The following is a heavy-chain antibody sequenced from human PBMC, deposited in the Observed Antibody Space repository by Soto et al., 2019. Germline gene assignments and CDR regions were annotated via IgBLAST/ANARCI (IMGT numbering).Heavy chain of an antibody. CDR3: ATPLHLPVAGPHFDY. CDR2: INAGNGNT. J-gene: IGHJ4*02. CDR1: GYTFSTYA. Sequence: QVQLVQSGAEVKKPGASVKVSCKASGYTFSTYAMHWVRQAPGQSLEWMGWINAGNGNTKYSQKFQGRITITRDTSASTAYMELRSLRSEDTAVYYCATPLHLPVAGPHFDYWGQGTLVTVSS. V-gene: IGHV1-3*01. D-gene: IGHD6-19*01.